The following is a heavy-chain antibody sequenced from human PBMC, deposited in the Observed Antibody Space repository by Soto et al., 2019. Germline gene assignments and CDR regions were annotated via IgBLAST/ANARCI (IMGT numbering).Heavy chain of an antibody. J-gene: IGHJ4*02. CDR2: IRYDGSNI. D-gene: IGHD1-1*01. CDR3: AGDGVGTTAFWGYLDY. V-gene: IGHV3-33*01. Sequence: QVQLVESGGGVVQPGRALRLSCVASGFTFSGYGMHWVRQAQGQGREWVAIIRYDGSNIYYADYVRRRFAFSRDNSNNTLFVQLDSLGAEETAVYYCAGDGVGTTAFWGYLDYWGQGALVTVSS. CDR1: GFTFSGYG.